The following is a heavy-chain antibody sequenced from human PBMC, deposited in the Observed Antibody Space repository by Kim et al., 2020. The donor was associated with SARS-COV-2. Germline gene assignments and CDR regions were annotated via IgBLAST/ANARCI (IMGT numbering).Heavy chain of an antibody. CDR3: ARDRIRGGYSGYDSHYYGMDV. J-gene: IGHJ6*02. D-gene: IGHD5-12*01. CDR2: ISYDGSNK. Sequence: GGSLRLSCAASGFTFSSYAMHWVRQAPGKGLEWVAVISYDGSNKYYADSVKGRFTISRDNSKNTLYLQMNSLRAEDTAVYYCARDRIRGGYSGYDSHYYGMDVWGQGTTVTVSS. V-gene: IGHV3-30*04. CDR1: GFTFSSYA.